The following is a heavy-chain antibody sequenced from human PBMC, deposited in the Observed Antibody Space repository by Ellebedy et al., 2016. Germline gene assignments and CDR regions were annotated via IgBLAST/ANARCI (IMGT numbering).Heavy chain of an antibody. J-gene: IGHJ3*02. CDR3: AREGYCSGGSCYNAFDI. CDR1: GGSVSSGSHY. V-gene: IGHV4-61*01. CDR2: IYYSGST. Sequence: GSLRLXXSVSGGSVSSGSHYWSWIRQPPGKGLEWIGYIYYSGSTKYNPSLQSRVTISVDTSKNQFSLKLSSVTAADTAVYYCAREGYCSGGSCYNAFDIWGQGTMVTVSS. D-gene: IGHD2-15*01.